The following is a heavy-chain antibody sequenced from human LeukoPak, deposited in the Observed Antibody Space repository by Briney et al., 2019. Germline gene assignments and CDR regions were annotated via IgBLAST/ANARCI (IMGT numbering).Heavy chain of an antibody. J-gene: IGHJ4*02. Sequence: GGSLRLSCAAAGFXXXXXXMHWXRQXPXXXXXXXXXXXYDGSNKYYADSVKGRFTISRDNSKNTLYLQMNSLRAEDTAVYYCARGARYYDSSGYYYYWGQGTLVTVSS. V-gene: IGHV3-33*01. CDR2: XXYDGSNK. CDR1: GFXXXXXX. D-gene: IGHD3-22*01. CDR3: ARGARYYDSSGYYYY.